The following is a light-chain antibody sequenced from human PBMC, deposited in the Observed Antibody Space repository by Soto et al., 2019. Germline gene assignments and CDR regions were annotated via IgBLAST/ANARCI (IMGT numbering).Light chain of an antibody. J-gene: IGLJ3*02. V-gene: IGLV2-23*02. CDR1: SSDVGTYNL. CDR2: EVN. Sequence: QSALTQPASVSGSPGQSITISCTGTSSDVGTYNLVSWYQQHPGKAPKVMIYEVNKRPSGVSNRFSGSKSGNTASLTISGLQDEDEADYYCCSYAGVRVFGGGTKLTVL. CDR3: CSYAGVRV.